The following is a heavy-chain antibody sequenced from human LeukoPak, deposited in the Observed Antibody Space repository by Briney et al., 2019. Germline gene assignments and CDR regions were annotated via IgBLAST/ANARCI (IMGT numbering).Heavy chain of an antibody. CDR1: GGSISSSSYY. CDR3: ARSGIAAAGTEGGFDP. J-gene: IGHJ5*02. V-gene: IGHV4-39*07. D-gene: IGHD6-13*01. Sequence: SETLSLTCTVSGGSISSSSYYWGWIRQPPGKGLEWIGSIYYSGSTNYNPSLKSRVTISVDTSKNQFSLKLSSVTAADTAVYYCARSGIAAAGTEGGFDPWGQGTLVTVSS. CDR2: IYYSGST.